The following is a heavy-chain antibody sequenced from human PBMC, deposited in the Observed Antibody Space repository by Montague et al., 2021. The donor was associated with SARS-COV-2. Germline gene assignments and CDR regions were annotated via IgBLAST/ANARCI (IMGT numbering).Heavy chain of an antibody. CDR2: IHHSGST. V-gene: IGHV4-4*02. D-gene: IGHD4/OR15-4a*01. Sequence: SETLSLTCAVSGGSISSSNWWSWVRQPPGKGLEWIGEIHHSGSTNYNPSLKSRVPMSVDRSKNHFSLGLSSVTAADTAMYYCARGGYGGWTGYYFDYWGQGTRVTVSS. CDR3: ARGGYGGWTGYYFDY. J-gene: IGHJ4*02. CDR1: GGSISSSNW.